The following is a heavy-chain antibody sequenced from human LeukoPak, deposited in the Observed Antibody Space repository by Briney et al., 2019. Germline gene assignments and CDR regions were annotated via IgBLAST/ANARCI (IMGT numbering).Heavy chain of an antibody. CDR2: IYYSGST. V-gene: IGHV4-30-4*01. D-gene: IGHD5-24*01. Sequence: SETLSLTCTVSGGSISSGDYYWSWIRQPPGKGLEWIGYIYYSGSTYYNPSLKSRVTISVDRSKNQFSLKLSSVTAADTAVYYCASSSRRDGYNFFDYWGQGTLVTVSS. CDR3: ASSSRRDGYNFFDY. CDR1: GGSISSGDYY. J-gene: IGHJ4*02.